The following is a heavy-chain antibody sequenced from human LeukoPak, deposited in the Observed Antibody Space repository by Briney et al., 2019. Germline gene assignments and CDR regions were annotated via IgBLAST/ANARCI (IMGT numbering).Heavy chain of an antibody. CDR2: IIPIFGTA. D-gene: IGHD3-10*01. Sequence: GGSLRLSCVASGFTFSDYWMSWVRQAPGQGLEWMGGIIPIFGTANYAQKFQGRVTITADESTSTAYMELSSLRSEDTAVYYCARAGVTMVRGVIPFDYWGQGTLVTVSS. J-gene: IGHJ4*02. V-gene: IGHV1-69*01. CDR1: GFTFSDYW. CDR3: ARAGVTMVRGVIPFDY.